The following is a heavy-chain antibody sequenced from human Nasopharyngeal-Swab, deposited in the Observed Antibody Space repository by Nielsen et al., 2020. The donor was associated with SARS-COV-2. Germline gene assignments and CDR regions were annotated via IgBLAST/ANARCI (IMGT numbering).Heavy chain of an antibody. CDR3: AKDITSGDTMATHYYYGMDV. CDR1: GFTFDDYA. Sequence: SLKISCAASGFTFDDYAMHWVRQAPGKGLEWVSGISWNSGSIGYADSVKGRFTISRDNAKNSLYLQMNSLRAEDTALYYCAKDITSGDTMATHYYYGMDVWAKGPRSPSP. D-gene: IGHD2-21*01. J-gene: IGHJ6*02. V-gene: IGHV3-9*01. CDR2: ISWNSGSI.